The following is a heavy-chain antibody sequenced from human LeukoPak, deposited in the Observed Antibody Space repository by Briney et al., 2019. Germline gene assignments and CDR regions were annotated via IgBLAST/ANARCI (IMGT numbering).Heavy chain of an antibody. CDR1: GYTLTELS. V-gene: IGHV1-24*01. CDR3: AIHSYQGFWSGYYTGELDY. D-gene: IGHD3-3*01. CDR2: FDPEDGET. J-gene: IGHJ4*02. Sequence: GASVKVSCKVSGYTLTELSMHWVRQAPGKGRGWVGGFDPEDGETIYAQKCQGRVTTTEDTSTDTAYMELSSLRSEDTAVYYCAIHSYQGFWSGYYTGELDYWGQGTLVTVSS.